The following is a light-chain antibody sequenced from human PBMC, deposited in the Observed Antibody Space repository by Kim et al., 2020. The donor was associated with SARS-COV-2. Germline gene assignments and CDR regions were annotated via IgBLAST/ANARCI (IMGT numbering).Light chain of an antibody. CDR3: SSYTSSSTLV. J-gene: IGLJ3*02. CDR2: DVS. CDR1: SSDVGGYNH. Sequence: GQSITISSTGTSSDVGGYNHVSWYQQHPGKAPKLMIYDVSNRPSGVSNRFSGSKSGSTASLTISALQAEDEADYYFSSYTSSSTLVFGGGTQLTVL. V-gene: IGLV2-14*03.